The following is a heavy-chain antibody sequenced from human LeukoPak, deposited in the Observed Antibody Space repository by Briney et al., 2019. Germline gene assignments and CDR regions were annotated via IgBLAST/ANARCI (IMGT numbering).Heavy chain of an antibody. V-gene: IGHV4-59*13. CDR2: ISYSGNT. CDR3: ARGGYSDSYGPYYFDS. Sequence: PSETLSLTCTVSGDSINNYYWSWIRQPPGRNLEWICYISYSGNTNNSPFFKSRVTMSIGTSENLFSLKLTSVTAADTAVYYCARGGYSDSYGPYYFDSWGQGTLITVSS. J-gene: IGHJ4*02. CDR1: GDSINNYY. D-gene: IGHD5-18*01.